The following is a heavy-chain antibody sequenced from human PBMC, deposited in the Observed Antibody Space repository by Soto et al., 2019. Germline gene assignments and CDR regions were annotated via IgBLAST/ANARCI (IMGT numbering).Heavy chain of an antibody. CDR3: ARRQGLRIFDC. V-gene: IGHV4-39*01. J-gene: IGHJ4*02. CDR1: GGSISASSYY. D-gene: IGHD6-25*01. CDR2: MDYSGST. Sequence: PSETLSLTCTVSGGSISASSYYWGWIRQPPGKGLEWIGSMDYSGSTYYNPSLKSRVTISVDTSKNQFSLKLSSLTAADTAVYYCARRQGLRIFDCWGQGTRVTVSS.